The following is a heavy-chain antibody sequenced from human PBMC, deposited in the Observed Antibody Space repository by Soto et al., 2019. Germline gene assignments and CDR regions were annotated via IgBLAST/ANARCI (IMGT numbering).Heavy chain of an antibody. CDR3: ARRHGLDVYAYY. J-gene: IGHJ4*02. Sequence: SETLSLTCTVSGGSITGGSISSTTYYWGWMRQPPGRGLEGIASFFIGGKTYYNPSLKSRVTTSVDTSKNQFSLKLSSVTAADTAVYVCARRHGLDVYAYYWDQGILVTVSS. D-gene: IGHD4-17*01. CDR1: GGSITGGSISSTTYY. V-gene: IGHV4-39*01. CDR2: FFIGGKT.